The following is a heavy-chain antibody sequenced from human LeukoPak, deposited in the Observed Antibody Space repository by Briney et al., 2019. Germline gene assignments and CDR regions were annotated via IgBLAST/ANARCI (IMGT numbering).Heavy chain of an antibody. D-gene: IGHD3-22*01. V-gene: IGHV4-39*01. CDR2: IYYSGSS. CDR1: GGSISSSSYY. J-gene: IGHJ2*01. CDR3: ARGVSMIVVVIHDWYFDL. Sequence: SETLSLTCTVSGGSISSSSYYWGWIRQPPGKGLEWIGTIYYSGSSYYNPSLKSRVTISVDTSKNQFSLTLSSVTAADTAVYYCARGVSMIVVVIHDWYFDLWGRGTLVTVSS.